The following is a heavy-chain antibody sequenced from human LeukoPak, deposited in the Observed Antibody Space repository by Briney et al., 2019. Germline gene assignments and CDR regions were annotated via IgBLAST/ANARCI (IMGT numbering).Heavy chain of an antibody. J-gene: IGHJ3*02. D-gene: IGHD1-1*01. CDR3: ASVPKTGIMEVFVI. Sequence: SETLSLTCTVSGGSISSYYWSWIRQPPGKGLEWIGYIYYSGSTNYNPSLKSRVTISVDTSKNQFSLKLSSVTAADTAVYYCASVPKTGIMEVFVIGGERTMVPLST. CDR2: IYYSGST. CDR1: GGSISSYY. V-gene: IGHV4-59*12.